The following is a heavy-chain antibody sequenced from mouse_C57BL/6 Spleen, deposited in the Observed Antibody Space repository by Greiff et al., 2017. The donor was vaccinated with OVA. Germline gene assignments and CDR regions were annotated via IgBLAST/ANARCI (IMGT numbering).Heavy chain of an antibody. J-gene: IGHJ4*01. CDR1: GFSLTSYG. V-gene: IGHV2-3*01. CDR2: IWGDGST. Sequence: VQLQESGPGLVAPSQSLSITCTVSGFSLTSYGVSWVRQPPGKGLGWLGVIWGDGSTNYHSALISRLSISKDNSKSQVFLKLNRLQTDDTATYYCAKGGSNYYYAMDYWGQGTSVTVSS. D-gene: IGHD2-5*01. CDR3: AKGGSNYYYAMDY.